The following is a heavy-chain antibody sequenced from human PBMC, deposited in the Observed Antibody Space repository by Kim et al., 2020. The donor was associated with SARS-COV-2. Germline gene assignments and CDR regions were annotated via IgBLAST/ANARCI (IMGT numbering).Heavy chain of an antibody. Sequence: GGSLRLSCAASGFTFSSYGMHWVRQAPGKGLEWVAVISYDGSNKYYADSVKGRFTISRDNSKNTLYLQMNSLRAEDTAVYYCAKDLGYSSSATGSYYGMDVWGQGTTVTVSS. CDR2: ISYDGSNK. J-gene: IGHJ6*02. V-gene: IGHV3-30*18. CDR1: GFTFSSYG. D-gene: IGHD6-13*01. CDR3: AKDLGYSSSATGSYYGMDV.